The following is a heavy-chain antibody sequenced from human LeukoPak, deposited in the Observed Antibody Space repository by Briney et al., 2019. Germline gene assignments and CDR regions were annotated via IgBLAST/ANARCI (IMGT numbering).Heavy chain of an antibody. CDR2: ISGSGDNI. CDR3: AKDLYGDYGLDY. CDR1: GFTFITYA. D-gene: IGHD4-17*01. V-gene: IGHV3-23*01. Sequence: PGGSLRLSCAASGFTFITYAMNWVRQAPGKGLEWVSTISGSGDNIYYADSVKGRFTISRDSSKNMLYLQMNSLRVEDTAVYYCAKDLYGDYGLDYWGRGILVTVSS. J-gene: IGHJ4*02.